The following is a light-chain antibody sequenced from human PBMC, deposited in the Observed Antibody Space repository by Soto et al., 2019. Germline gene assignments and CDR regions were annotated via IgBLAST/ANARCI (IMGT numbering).Light chain of an antibody. CDR3: QQSYSTPPYT. CDR1: RIIKEW. V-gene: IGKV1-5*01. Sequence: DIQLTQSPSTLSASVGDRVTITCRASRIIKEWLAWYQKKPGKAPKLLIYDASNLESGVPSRFSGSGSGTEFTLTINSLQPDDLATYYCQQSYSTPPYTFGQGTKLEIK. J-gene: IGKJ2*01. CDR2: DAS.